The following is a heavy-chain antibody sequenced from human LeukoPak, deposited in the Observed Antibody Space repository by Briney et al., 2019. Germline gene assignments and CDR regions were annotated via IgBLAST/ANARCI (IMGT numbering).Heavy chain of an antibody. CDR2: LSGDSDYT. Sequence: GGSLRLSCAASGFTFSTYTMSWVRQAPGKGLEWVSALSGDSDYTYYADSVEGRFTISRDNSKNTLYLQINSLRAEDTAIYYCAKDRTVGASYWYFDLWGRGTLVTVSS. V-gene: IGHV3-23*01. CDR3: AKDRTVGASYWYFDL. CDR1: GFTFSTYT. J-gene: IGHJ2*01. D-gene: IGHD1-26*01.